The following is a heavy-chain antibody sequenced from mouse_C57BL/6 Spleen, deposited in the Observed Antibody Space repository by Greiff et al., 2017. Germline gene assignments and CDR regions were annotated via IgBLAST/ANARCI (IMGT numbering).Heavy chain of an antibody. V-gene: IGHV1-52*01. Sequence: VQLQQPGAELVRPGSSVKLSCKASGYTFTSYWMHWVKQRPIQGLEWIGNIDPAGSDTHYNQKFKDKATLTVDKSSSTAYMQLSSLTSEDSSVCYCQEVGLRRVDYWGQGTSVTVSS. CDR3: QEVGLRRVDY. CDR1: GYTFTSYW. D-gene: IGHD2-2*01. J-gene: IGHJ4*01. CDR2: IDPAGSDT.